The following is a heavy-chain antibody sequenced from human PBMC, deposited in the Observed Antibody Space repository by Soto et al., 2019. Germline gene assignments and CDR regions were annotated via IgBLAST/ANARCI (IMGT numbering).Heavy chain of an antibody. CDR1: GGSISSYY. CDR3: AREEDYYGSGSYYNKYNWFDP. D-gene: IGHD3-10*01. CDR2: IYSHGAT. Sequence: SETLSLTCTVSGGSISSYYWSWIRQPAGKGLEWIGRIYSHGATSYNPSLKSRVTVSLDTSNNQVSLKLTSVTAADTAVYYCAREEDYYGSGSYYNKYNWFDPWGQGTLVTVSS. V-gene: IGHV4-4*07. J-gene: IGHJ5*02.